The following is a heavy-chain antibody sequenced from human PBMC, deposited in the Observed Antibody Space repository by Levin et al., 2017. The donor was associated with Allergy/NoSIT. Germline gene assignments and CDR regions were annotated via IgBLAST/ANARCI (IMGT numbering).Heavy chain of an antibody. J-gene: IGHJ4*02. D-gene: IGHD2-2*01. Sequence: RHGESLKISCAASGFTFDDYGMSWVRQAPGKGLEWVSGINWNGGSTGYADSVKGRFTISRDNAKNSLYLQMNSLRAEDTALYYCARVGYCGSTSCSYYFAYWGQGTLVTVSS. CDR2: INWNGGST. V-gene: IGHV3-20*04. CDR1: GFTFDDYG. CDR3: ARVGYCGSTSCSYYFAY.